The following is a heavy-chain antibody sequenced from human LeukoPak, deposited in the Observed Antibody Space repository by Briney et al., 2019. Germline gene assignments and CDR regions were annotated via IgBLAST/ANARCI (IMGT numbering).Heavy chain of an antibody. V-gene: IGHV3-7*01. CDR3: ARISGSYSAPFDY. CDR2: IKQDGSEK. D-gene: IGHD1-26*01. Sequence: GGSLRLSCAASGFTFSSYWMSWVRQAPGKGLEWVANIKQDGSEKYYVDSVKGRFTISRDNAKNSLYLQMNSLRAEDTAVYYCARISGSYSAPFDYWGQGTLVTVSS. CDR1: GFTFSSYW. J-gene: IGHJ4*02.